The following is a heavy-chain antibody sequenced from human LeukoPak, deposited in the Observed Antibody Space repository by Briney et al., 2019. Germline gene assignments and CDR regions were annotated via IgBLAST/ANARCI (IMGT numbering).Heavy chain of an antibody. Sequence: PGGSLRLSCAASGFTFSSYAMSWVRQAPGKGLEWVSAISGSGGSTYYADSVKGRFTISRDNSKNTLYLQMNSLRAEDTAVYYCAKDPPRIAVAGTATDPWGQGTLVTVSS. CDR2: ISGSGGST. D-gene: IGHD6-19*01. CDR1: GFTFSSYA. J-gene: IGHJ5*02. CDR3: AKDPPRIAVAGTATDP. V-gene: IGHV3-23*01.